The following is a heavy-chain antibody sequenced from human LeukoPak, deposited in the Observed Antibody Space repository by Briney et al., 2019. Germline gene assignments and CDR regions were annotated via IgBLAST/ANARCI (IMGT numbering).Heavy chain of an antibody. CDR3: AKDRSRGYTFDY. V-gene: IGHV3-30*02. D-gene: IGHD3-22*01. CDR1: GFTFTSYG. J-gene: IGHJ4*02. CDR2: IRYDGSNK. Sequence: GGSLRLSCAASGFTFTSYGVHWVRQAPGKGLERVAFIRYDGSNKYYADSVKGRFTISRDNSKNTLYLQMNSLRAEDTAVYYCAKDRSRGYTFDYWGQGTLVTVSS.